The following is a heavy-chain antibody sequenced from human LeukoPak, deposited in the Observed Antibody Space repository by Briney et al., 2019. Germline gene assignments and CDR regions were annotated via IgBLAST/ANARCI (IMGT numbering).Heavy chain of an antibody. V-gene: IGHV1-46*01. CDR3: ARFIAAPYYFDY. CDR1: GYTFTSYY. CDR2: INPSGGST. J-gene: IGHJ4*02. Sequence: ASVKVSCKASGYTFTSYYMHWVRQAPGQGLEWMGIINPSGGSTSYAQKFQGRVTMTRDTSPSTVYMELNSLRAEDTAVYYCARFIAAPYYFDYWGRGTLVSVSS. D-gene: IGHD6-13*01.